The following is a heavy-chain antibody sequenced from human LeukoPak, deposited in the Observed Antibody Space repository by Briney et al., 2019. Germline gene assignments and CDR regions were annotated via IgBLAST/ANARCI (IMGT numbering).Heavy chain of an antibody. CDR3: ARGPTTVATAWFDP. J-gene: IGHJ5*02. D-gene: IGHD4-23*01. V-gene: IGHV3-74*01. CDR2: INSDGSST. CDR1: GFTFSSYW. Sequence: GGSLILSCAASGFTFSSYWMHWVRQAPGKGLVWVSRINSDGSSTSYADSVKGRFTISRDNAKNTLYPQMNSLRAEDTAVYYCARGPTTVATAWFDPWGQGTLVTVSS.